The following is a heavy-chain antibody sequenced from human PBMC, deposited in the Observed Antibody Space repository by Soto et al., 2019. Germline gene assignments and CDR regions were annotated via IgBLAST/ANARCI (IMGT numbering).Heavy chain of an antibody. Sequence: PSETLSLTCTVSGGSISDSSYFWDWIRQPPGKGLEWIGNIYYSGSTYYNLSLKSRVTISVDTSKNQFSLKLSSVTAADTAVYYCARRGVSSYYSNYWGLGILVTVSS. V-gene: IGHV4-39*01. D-gene: IGHD2-15*01. CDR2: IYYSGST. J-gene: IGHJ4*02. CDR3: ARRGVSSYYSNY. CDR1: GGSISDSSYF.